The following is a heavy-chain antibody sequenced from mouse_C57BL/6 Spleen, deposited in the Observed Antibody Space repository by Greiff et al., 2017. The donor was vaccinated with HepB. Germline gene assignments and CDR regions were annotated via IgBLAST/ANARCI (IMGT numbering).Heavy chain of an antibody. V-gene: IGHV5-16*01. CDR2: INYDGSST. CDR3: ARDPYYYGSSYGYFDV. J-gene: IGHJ1*03. CDR1: GFTFSDYY. Sequence: DVKLVESEGGLVQPGSSMKLSCTASGFTFSDYYMAWVRQVPEKGLEWVANINYDGSSTYYLDSLKSRFIISRDNAKNILYLQMSSLKSEDTATYYCARDPYYYGSSYGYFDVWGTGTTVTVSS. D-gene: IGHD1-1*01.